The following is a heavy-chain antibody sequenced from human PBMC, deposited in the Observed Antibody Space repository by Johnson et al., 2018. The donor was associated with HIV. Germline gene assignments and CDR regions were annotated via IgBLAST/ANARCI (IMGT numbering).Heavy chain of an antibody. CDR3: ARGRKSSGYIDAFDI. CDR1: GFTFSDYY. V-gene: IGHV3-11*04. CDR2: ISSSGSTI. Sequence: QVQLVESGGGLVQPGGSLRLSCVASGFTFSDYYMSWIRQAPGKGLEWVSYISSSGSTIYYQDSVKGRFPISRDNANNSLYLQMNSLRAEDTAVYYCARGRKSSGYIDAFDIWGQGTMVTVSS. D-gene: IGHD3-22*01. J-gene: IGHJ3*02.